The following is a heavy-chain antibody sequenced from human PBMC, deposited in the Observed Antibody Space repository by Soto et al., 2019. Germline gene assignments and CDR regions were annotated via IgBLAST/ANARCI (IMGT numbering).Heavy chain of an antibody. CDR1: GFSFSNNA. Sequence: GGSLRLSCTASGFSFSNNAMGWVRQAPGKGLEWVSGIGGGGGSTYYADSVKGHFTISRDNSKNTLYLQMHSLGVEDTAVYYCAFPRGGGFSLPFDYWGQGTLVTVSS. D-gene: IGHD1-26*01. V-gene: IGHV3-23*01. CDR3: AFPRGGGFSLPFDY. CDR2: IGGGGGST. J-gene: IGHJ4*02.